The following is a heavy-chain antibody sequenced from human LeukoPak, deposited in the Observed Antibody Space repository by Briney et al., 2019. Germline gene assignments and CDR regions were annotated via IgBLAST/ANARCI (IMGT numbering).Heavy chain of an antibody. V-gene: IGHV1-69*13. CDR3: ARDWNDYGDNSYWFDP. CDR1: GGTFSSYA. D-gene: IGHD4-23*01. Sequence: SVKVSCKASGGTFSSYAISWVRQAPGQGLEWMGGIIPIFGTANYAQKFQGRVTITADESTSTAYMELSSLRSEDTAVYYCARDWNDYGDNSYWFDPWGQGTLVTVSS. J-gene: IGHJ5*02. CDR2: IIPIFGTA.